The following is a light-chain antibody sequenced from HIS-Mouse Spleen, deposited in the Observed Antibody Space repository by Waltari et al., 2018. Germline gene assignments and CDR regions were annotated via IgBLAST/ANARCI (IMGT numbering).Light chain of an antibody. CDR2: KVS. J-gene: IGKJ2*01. V-gene: IGKV2-30*02. CDR3: MQGTHLST. Sequence: DVVMTQSPLSLPVTLGQPASISCRSSQSLVHSDGNTYLNWFQQRPGQSPRRLIYKVSNRDSGGPDRFSGSGSGTDFTLKISRVEAEDVGVYYCMQGTHLSTFGQGTKLEIK. CDR1: QSLVHSDGNTY.